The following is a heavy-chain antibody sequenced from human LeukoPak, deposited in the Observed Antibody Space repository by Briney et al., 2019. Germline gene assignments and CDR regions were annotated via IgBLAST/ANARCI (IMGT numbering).Heavy chain of an antibody. V-gene: IGHV3-74*01. D-gene: IGHD4-17*01. CDR2: INSDGSST. J-gene: IGHJ5*02. Sequence: PGGSLRLSCAASGFTFSSYWMHWVRQAPGKGLVWVSRINSDGSSTSYADSVKGRFTISRDNSKNTLYLQMNSLRAEDTAVYYCARDEGAVTTEGWFDPWGQGTLVTVSS. CDR3: ARDEGAVTTEGWFDP. CDR1: GFTFSSYW.